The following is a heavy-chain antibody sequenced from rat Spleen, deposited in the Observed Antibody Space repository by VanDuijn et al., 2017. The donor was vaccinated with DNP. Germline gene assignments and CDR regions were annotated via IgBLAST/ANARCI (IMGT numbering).Heavy chain of an antibody. CDR1: GFTFSDYD. Sequence: EVQLVESGGGLVQPGRSLKLSCVASGFTFSDYDMAWVYQAPTKDLEWVASISASGGSTYYRDSVKGRFTISRDNAKNTLYLQMDSLRSADTATYYCARTPYSSYRCYFDYWGQGVMVTVSS. J-gene: IGHJ2*01. V-gene: IGHV5S23*01. CDR2: ISASGGST. CDR3: ARTPYSSYRCYFDY. D-gene: IGHD1-2*01.